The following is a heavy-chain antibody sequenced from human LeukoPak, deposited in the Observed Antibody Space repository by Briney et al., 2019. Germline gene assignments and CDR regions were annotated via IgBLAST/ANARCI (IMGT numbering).Heavy chain of an antibody. J-gene: IGHJ4*02. D-gene: IGHD4-23*01. CDR3: ARDDYGGKSFDY. CDR2: ISYDGSNK. V-gene: IGHV3-30-3*01. CDR1: GFSFSSYA. Sequence: PAGSLRLSCAASGFSFSSYAIPWVRQAPGKGLDWVAVISYDGSNKYYADSVKGRFTISRDNSKNTLYLQMNSLRAEDTAVYYCARDDYGGKSFDYWGQGTLVTVSS.